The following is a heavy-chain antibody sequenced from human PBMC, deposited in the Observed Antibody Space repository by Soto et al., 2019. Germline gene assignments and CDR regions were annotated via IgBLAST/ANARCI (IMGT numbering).Heavy chain of an antibody. CDR2: ISYDGSNK. CDR1: GFTFSSYA. CDR3: ARDKRVY. Sequence: GRSLRLSCAASGFTFSSYAMHWVRQAPGKGLEWVAVISYDGSNKYYADSVKGRFTISRDNSKNTLYLQMNSLRAEDTAVYYCARDKRVYWGQGTLVTVSS. J-gene: IGHJ4*02. V-gene: IGHV3-30-3*01.